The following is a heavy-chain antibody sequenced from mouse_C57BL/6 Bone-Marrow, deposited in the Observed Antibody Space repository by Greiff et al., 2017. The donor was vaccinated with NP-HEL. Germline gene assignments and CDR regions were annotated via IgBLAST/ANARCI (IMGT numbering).Heavy chain of an antibody. CDR1: GFSLTSYG. D-gene: IGHD1-1*02. J-gene: IGHJ4*01. CDR3: AKKGGHYYGGHYYAMDY. CDR2: IWRGGST. Sequence: VQLQQSGPGLVQPSQSLSITCTVSGFSLTSYGVHWVRQSPGKGLEWLGVIWRGGSTDYNAAFMSRLSITKDNSKSQVFFKMNSLQADDTAIYYCAKKGGHYYGGHYYAMDYWGQGTSVTVSS. V-gene: IGHV2-5*01.